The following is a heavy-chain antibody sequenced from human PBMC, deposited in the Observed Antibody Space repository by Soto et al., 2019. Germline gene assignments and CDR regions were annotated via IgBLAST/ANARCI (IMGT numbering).Heavy chain of an antibody. CDR2: INPSGGST. CDR3: ARAHMVISSYYYYYGMDV. J-gene: IGHJ6*02. Sequence: RASVKVSCKASVYTFTSYYMHWVRQAPGQGLEWMGIINPSGGSTSYAQKFQGRVTMTRDTSTSTVYMELSSLRSEDTAVYYCARAHMVISSYYYYYGMDVWGQGTTVTVSS. D-gene: IGHD3-22*01. V-gene: IGHV1-46*01. CDR1: VYTFTSYY.